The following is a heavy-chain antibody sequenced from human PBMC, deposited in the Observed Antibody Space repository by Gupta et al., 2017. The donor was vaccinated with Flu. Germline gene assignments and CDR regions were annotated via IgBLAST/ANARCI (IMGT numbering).Heavy chain of an antibody. CDR1: GFNFRTYE. V-gene: IGHV3-48*03. CDR3: ARGHWDN. Sequence: EVQLVESGGGLVQPGGSLRLSCAASGFNFRTYEMSWVRLAPGRGLEWVAFISQTGATYYTDPVRGRFTISRDNSNNSLYLQMSSLRDDDTAVYYCARGHWDNWGQGTPVTVSS. J-gene: IGHJ4*02. CDR2: ISQTGAT.